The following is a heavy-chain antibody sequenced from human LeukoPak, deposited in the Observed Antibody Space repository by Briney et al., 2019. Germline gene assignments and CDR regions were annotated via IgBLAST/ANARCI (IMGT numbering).Heavy chain of an antibody. J-gene: IGHJ3*02. CDR2: IYYSGST. CDR1: GGSISSGDYY. CDR3: ARALFYGGNSLAAFDI. D-gene: IGHD4-23*01. V-gene: IGHV4-30-4*01. Sequence: PSETLSLTCTVSGGSISSGDYYWSWIRQPPGKGLEWIGYIYYSGSTYYNPSLKSRVTISVDTSKNQFSLKLSSVTAADTAVYYCARALFYGGNSLAAFDIWGQGTMVTVSS.